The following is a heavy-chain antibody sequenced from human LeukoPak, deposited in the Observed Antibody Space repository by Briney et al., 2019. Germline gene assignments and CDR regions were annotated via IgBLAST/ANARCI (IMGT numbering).Heavy chain of an antibody. CDR1: GFTFSASP. V-gene: IGHV3-30*02. CDR2: IRFDGTTK. D-gene: IGHD2-15*01. CDR3: AQEIKDRYCSGAQNCLFDS. Sequence: PGGSLRLSCTASGFTFSASPMHWVRQAPGRGLEWVAFIRFDGTTKYYAQSVRGRFTISRDNSKNTLGLQMNSLRAEDTAVYYCAQEIKDRYCSGAQNCLFDSWGHGTLVTVSS. J-gene: IGHJ4*01.